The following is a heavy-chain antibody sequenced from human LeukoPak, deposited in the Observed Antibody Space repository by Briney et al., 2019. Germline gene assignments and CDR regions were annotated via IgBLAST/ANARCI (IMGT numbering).Heavy chain of an antibody. D-gene: IGHD3-10*01. CDR3: ARCRVVRGVYSSYNYFDY. J-gene: IGHJ4*02. CDR1: GFTFSSYS. V-gene: IGHV3-21*01. Sequence: GGSLRLSCAASGFTFSSYSMNWVRQAPGKGLEWVSSISSSSSYIYYADSVKGRFTISRDNAKNSLYLQMNSLRAEDTAVYYCARCRVVRGVYSSYNYFDYWGQGTLVTVSS. CDR2: ISSSSSYI.